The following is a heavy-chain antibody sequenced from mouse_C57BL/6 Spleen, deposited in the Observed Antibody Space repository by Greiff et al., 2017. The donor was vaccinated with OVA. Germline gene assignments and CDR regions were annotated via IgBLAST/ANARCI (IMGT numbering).Heavy chain of an antibody. D-gene: IGHD1-1*01. CDR3: ASYYYGSSYHY. CDR2: INPYNGGT. CDR1: GYTFTDYY. J-gene: IGHJ2*01. Sequence: EVKLVESGPVLVKPGASVKMSCKASGYTFTDYYMNWVKQSHGKSLEWIGVINPYNGGTSYNQKFKGKATLTVDKSSSTAYMELNSLTSEDSAVYYCASYYYGSSYHYWGQGTTLTVSS. V-gene: IGHV1-19*01.